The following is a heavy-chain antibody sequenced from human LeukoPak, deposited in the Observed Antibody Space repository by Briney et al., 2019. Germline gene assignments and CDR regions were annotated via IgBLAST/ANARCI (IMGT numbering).Heavy chain of an antibody. V-gene: IGHV4-61*05. D-gene: IGHD2-2*01. CDR3: ARGEDIVVVPAAIGWFDP. CDR2: IYYSGST. Sequence: PSETLSLTCTVSGGSISSSSYYWGWIRQPPGKGLEWIGYIYYSGSTNYNPSLKSRVTISVDTSKNQFSLKLSSVTAADTAVYYCARGEDIVVVPAAIGWFDPWGQGTLVTVSS. J-gene: IGHJ5*02. CDR1: GGSISSSSYY.